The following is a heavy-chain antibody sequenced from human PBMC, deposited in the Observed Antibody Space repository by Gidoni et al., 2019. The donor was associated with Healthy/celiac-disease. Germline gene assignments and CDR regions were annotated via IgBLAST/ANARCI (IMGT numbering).Heavy chain of an antibody. Sequence: QLQLQESGPGLVKPSETLSLTCTVSGGSISSSSYYWGWIRQPPGKGLEWSGRIYYSGSTYYNPSLKSRFTISVDTSKNHFSLKLSSVTAADTSVYYCARLDYGDLGLFDYWGQGTLVTVSS. CDR1: GGSISSSSYY. CDR3: ARLDYGDLGLFDY. V-gene: IGHV4-39*01. CDR2: IYYSGST. J-gene: IGHJ4*02. D-gene: IGHD4-17*01.